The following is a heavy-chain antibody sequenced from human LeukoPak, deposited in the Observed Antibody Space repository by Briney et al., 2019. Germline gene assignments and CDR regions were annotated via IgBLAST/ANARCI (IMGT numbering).Heavy chain of an antibody. CDR1: GFSFSSYA. CDR3: ATAPVTSCRGAFCYPFDY. V-gene: IGHV3-23*01. Sequence: GGSLRLSCATSGFSFSSYAMSWGRQAPGKGLEWGSAMSSSDDGRYYAASVRVRFTISRDTYRRTLYLQMNSLRAEHAAVYYCATAPVTSCRGAFCYPFDYWGQGTLVTVSS. CDR2: MSSSDDGR. J-gene: IGHJ4*02. D-gene: IGHD2-15*01.